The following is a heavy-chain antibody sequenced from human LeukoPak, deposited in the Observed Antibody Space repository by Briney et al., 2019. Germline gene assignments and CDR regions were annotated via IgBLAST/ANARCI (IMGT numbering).Heavy chain of an antibody. Sequence: SETLSLTCAVSGYSVSAGYYWGWIRQSPGKGLEWIGSISHRGTTYHNPSLKSRIIISLDTSKNQFSLSLTSVTAADTATYYRTREQAGTIVDDWGQGTLVTVSS. CDR1: GYSVSAGYY. D-gene: IGHD1-1*01. CDR2: ISHRGTT. V-gene: IGHV4-38-2*02. CDR3: TREQAGTIVDD. J-gene: IGHJ4*02.